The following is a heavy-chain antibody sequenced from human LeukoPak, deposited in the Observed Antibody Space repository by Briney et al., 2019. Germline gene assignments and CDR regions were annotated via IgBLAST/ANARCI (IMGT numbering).Heavy chain of an antibody. D-gene: IGHD4-23*01. CDR3: AKDRDGGNGAY. Sequence: GGSLRLSCAASGFTFSSYGMHWVRQAPGKGLEWVAVISYDGSNKYYADSVKGRFTISRDNPKNTLYLQMNSLRAEDTAVYYCAKDRDGGNGAYWGQGTLVTVSS. V-gene: IGHV3-30*18. CDR2: ISYDGSNK. CDR1: GFTFSSYG. J-gene: IGHJ4*02.